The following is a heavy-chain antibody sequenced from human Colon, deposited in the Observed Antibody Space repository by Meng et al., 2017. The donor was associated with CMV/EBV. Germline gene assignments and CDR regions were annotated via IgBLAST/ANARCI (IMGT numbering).Heavy chain of an antibody. J-gene: IGHJ4*02. Sequence: SETLSLTCTVSGASVSTGIYYWSWIRQPPGKGLEWIGYIYCSGSTNYNPSLKSRVTISVDASKNQFSLKVTSVTAADTAVYYCARGSLNDYVFYPYWGQGTLVTVSS. CDR3: ARGSLNDYVFYPY. V-gene: IGHV4-61*01. CDR2: IYCSGST. CDR1: GASVSTGIYY. D-gene: IGHD4-17*01.